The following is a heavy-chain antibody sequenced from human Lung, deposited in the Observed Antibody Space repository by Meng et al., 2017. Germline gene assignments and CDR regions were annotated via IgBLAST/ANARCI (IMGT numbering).Heavy chain of an antibody. V-gene: IGHV1-18*04. CDR1: EYTFPGYG. Sequence: QVHPVQTGAEGKKPGASVKGAGKSSEYTFPGYGVSWVRQAPGQGLEWMAWLGAHDGDRSHAPRFQGRVTVTADRLTATSFMELRNLRYDDTAVYYCARGTPGRSYSDFWGQGTLVTVSS. CDR2: LGAHDGDR. J-gene: IGHJ4*02. D-gene: IGHD3-10*01. CDR3: ARGTPGRSYSDF.